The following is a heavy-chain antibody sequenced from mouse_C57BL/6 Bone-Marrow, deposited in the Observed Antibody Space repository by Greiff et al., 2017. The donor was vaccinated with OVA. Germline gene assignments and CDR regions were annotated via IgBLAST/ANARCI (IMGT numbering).Heavy chain of an antibody. V-gene: IGHV1-64*01. D-gene: IGHD2-5*01. CDR2: IHPNSGST. J-gene: IGHJ2*01. CDR3: AYYSNYVDFDY. Sequence: QVQLKQPGAELVKPGASVKLSCKASGYTFTSYWMHWVKQRPGQGLEWIGMIHPNSGSTNYNEKFKSKATLTVDKSSSTAYMQLSSLTSEDSAVYYCAYYSNYVDFDYWGQGTTLTVSS. CDR1: GYTFTSYW.